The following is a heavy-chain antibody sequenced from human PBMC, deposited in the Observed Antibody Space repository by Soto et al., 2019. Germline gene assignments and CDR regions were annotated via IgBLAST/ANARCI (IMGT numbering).Heavy chain of an antibody. CDR3: ARYHYSDCMDV. CDR1: GYTFTTYD. Sequence: QVQLVQSGAEVRKPGASVKVSCKASGYTFTTYDINWVRQATGQGLEWMGWMNPNSGNTVYAQKFQGRVTMTRNTSINTAYMELTSLTSDDTAVSYCARYHYSDCMDVWGQGTTVTVSS. D-gene: IGHD3-22*01. J-gene: IGHJ6*02. V-gene: IGHV1-8*01. CDR2: MNPNSGNT.